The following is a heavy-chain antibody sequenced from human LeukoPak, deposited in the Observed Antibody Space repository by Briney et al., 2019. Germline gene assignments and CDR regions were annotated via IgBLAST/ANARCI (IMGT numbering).Heavy chain of an antibody. CDR1: GGSISSYY. J-gene: IGHJ4*02. D-gene: IGHD5-18*01. CDR2: IYYSGST. V-gene: IGHV4-59*01. Sequence: SETLSLTCTVSGGSISSYYWSWIRQPPGKGLEWIGYIYYSGSTNYNPSLKSRVTIPVDTSKNQFSLKLSSVTAADTAVYYCARGERGYSYGPSAYYFDYWGQGTLVTVSS. CDR3: ARGERGYSYGPSAYYFDY.